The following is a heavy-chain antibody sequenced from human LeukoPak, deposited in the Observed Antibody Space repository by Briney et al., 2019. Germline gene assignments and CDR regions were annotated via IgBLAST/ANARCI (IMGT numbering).Heavy chain of an antibody. CDR3: ARQVREDYYGSGSSAYYFDY. CDR2: IYPSGST. Sequence: PSETLSLTCAVYGGSFSGYYWSWIRQPPGKGLEWIGTIYPSGSTYYNPSLKSRVTISVDTSKNQFSLKLSSVTAADTAVYYCARQVREDYYGSGSSAYYFDYWGQGTLVTVSS. D-gene: IGHD3-10*01. J-gene: IGHJ4*02. CDR1: GGSFSGYY. V-gene: IGHV4-34*01.